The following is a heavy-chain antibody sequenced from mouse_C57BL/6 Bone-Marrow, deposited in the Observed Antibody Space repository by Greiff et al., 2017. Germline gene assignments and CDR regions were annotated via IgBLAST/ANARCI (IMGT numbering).Heavy chain of an antibody. D-gene: IGHD1-2*01. J-gene: IGHJ2*01. CDR3: ASWFDYYGGY. CDR2: INPNNGGT. V-gene: IGHV1-22*01. CDR1: GYTFTDYN. Sequence: VQLKQSGPELVKPGASVKMSCKASGYTFTDYNMHWVKQSHGKSLEWIGYINPNNGGTSYNQKFKGKATLTVNKSSSTAYMELRSLTSEDSAVYYCASWFDYYGGYWGQGTTLTVSS.